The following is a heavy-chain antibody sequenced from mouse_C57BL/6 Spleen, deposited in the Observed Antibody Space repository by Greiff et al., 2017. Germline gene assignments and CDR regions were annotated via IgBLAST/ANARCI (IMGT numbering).Heavy chain of an antibody. Sequence: QVQLQQSGTELVKPGASVKLSCKASGYNFTSYWMHWVKQRPGQGLEWIGNINPSNGGTNYNEKFKSKATLTVDKSSSTAYIQLSSLTSEDSAVYSCAIYYDYDVPMVTTRGYAMDYWGQGTSVTVSS. CDR1: GYNFTSYW. CDR2: INPSNGGT. V-gene: IGHV1-53*01. J-gene: IGHJ4*01. D-gene: IGHD2-4*01. CDR3: AIYYDYDVPMVTTRGYAMDY.